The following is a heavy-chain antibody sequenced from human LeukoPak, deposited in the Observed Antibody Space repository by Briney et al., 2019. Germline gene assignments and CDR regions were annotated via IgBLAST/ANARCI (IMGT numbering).Heavy chain of an antibody. CDR2: IYSGGTP. J-gene: IGHJ4*02. D-gene: IGHD3-10*01. CDR1: GFTFSTYW. CDR3: ASMRSFYFDY. V-gene: IGHV3-66*01. Sequence: PGGSLRLSCAASGFTFSTYWMSWVRQAPGKGLEWVSVIYSGGTPYYADSVKGRFTISRDNSKNTLYLQMNSLRAEDTAVYYCASMRSFYFDYWGQGTLVTVSS.